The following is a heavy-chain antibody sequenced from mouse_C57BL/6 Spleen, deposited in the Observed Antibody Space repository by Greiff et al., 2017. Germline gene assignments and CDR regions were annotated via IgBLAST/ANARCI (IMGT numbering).Heavy chain of an antibody. Sequence: ESGAELVKPGASVKISCKASGYAFSSYWMNWVKQRPGKGLEWIGQIYPGDGDTNYNGKFKGKATLTADKSSSTAYMQLSSLTSEDSAVYFCASGPGTTVVASYYFDYWGQGTTLTVSS. CDR2: IYPGDGDT. D-gene: IGHD1-1*01. CDR3: ASGPGTTVVASYYFDY. V-gene: IGHV1-80*01. J-gene: IGHJ2*01. CDR1: GYAFSSYW.